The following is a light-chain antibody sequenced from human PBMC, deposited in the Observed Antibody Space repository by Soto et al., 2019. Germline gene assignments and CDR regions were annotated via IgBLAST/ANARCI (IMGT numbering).Light chain of an antibody. CDR2: GAS. V-gene: IGKV3-15*01. J-gene: IGKJ3*01. CDR1: RSVSSN. Sequence: EIVMTQSPATLSVSPGERATLSCRASRSVSSNLAWYQQKPGQAPRLLIYGASTRATGIPARFSGSGSGTEFTLTISSLQSEDFAVYYCQQYNNWPSVFTFGPGTKVDIK. CDR3: QQYNNWPSVFT.